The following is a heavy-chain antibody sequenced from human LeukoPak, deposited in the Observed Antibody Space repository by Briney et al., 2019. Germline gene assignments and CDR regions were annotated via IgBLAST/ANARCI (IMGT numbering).Heavy chain of an antibody. CDR3: ARLVAVADY. CDR2: IIPIFGTA. CDR1: GDTFSNYE. Sequence: GASVKVSCKATGDTFSNYEINWVRQAPGQGLEWMGGIIPIFGTATYAPDFQGRVTITADESTTTAYMEVSSLTSEDTAVYYCARLVAVADYWGQGTLVTVSS. V-gene: IGHV1-69*13. D-gene: IGHD6-19*01. J-gene: IGHJ4*02.